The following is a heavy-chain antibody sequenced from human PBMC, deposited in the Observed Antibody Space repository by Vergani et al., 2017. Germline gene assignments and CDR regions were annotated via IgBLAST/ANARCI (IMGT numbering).Heavy chain of an antibody. CDR1: GFTFSSYE. Sequence: EVQLVESGGGLVQPGGSLRLSCAASGFTFSSYEMNWVRQAPGKGLEWVSYISSSSSYIYYADSVKGRFTISRDNAKNSLYLQMNSLRAEDTAVYYCAGGIAAAWYAEYFQHWGQGTLVTVSS. CDR2: ISSSSSYI. J-gene: IGHJ1*01. V-gene: IGHV3-48*03. D-gene: IGHD6-13*01. CDR3: AGGIAAAWYAEYFQH.